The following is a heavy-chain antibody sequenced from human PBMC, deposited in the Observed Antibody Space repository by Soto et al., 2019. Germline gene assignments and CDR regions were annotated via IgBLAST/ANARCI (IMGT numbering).Heavy chain of an antibody. Sequence: QGQLVQSGAEVKKPGASVKVSCKASGYTFTSYGISWVRQAPGQGLEWMGWISAYNGNTNYAQKLQGRVTMTTDTSTSTAYMELRSLRSDDTAVYYCARDRCGYELFVVEIDYWGQGTLVTVSS. J-gene: IGHJ4*02. D-gene: IGHD5-12*01. CDR3: ARDRCGYELFVVEIDY. CDR1: GYTFTSYG. CDR2: ISAYNGNT. V-gene: IGHV1-18*01.